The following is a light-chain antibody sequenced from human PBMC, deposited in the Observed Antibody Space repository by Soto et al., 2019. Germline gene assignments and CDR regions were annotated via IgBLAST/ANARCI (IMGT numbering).Light chain of an antibody. CDR1: QSVSGSY. CDR2: GAS. V-gene: IGKV3-20*01. Sequence: EIVLTQSPGTLSLSPGERATLSCRASQSVSGSYLAWYQQKPGQAPRLLIYGASSRATGIPDRFSGSGSGTDFTLTISRLEPGDFAVYYCQQYGGSPSITFGQGTRLEIK. CDR3: QQYGGSPSIT. J-gene: IGKJ5*01.